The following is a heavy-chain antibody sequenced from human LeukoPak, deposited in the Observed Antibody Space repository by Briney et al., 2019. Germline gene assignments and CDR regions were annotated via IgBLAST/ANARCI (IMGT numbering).Heavy chain of an antibody. CDR2: ISYDGSNK. D-gene: IGHD4-17*01. V-gene: IGHV3-30*18. CDR1: GFTFSSYG. J-gene: IGHJ4*02. Sequence: GGSLRLSCAASGFTFSSYGMHWVRQAPGKGLGWVAVISYDGSNKYYADSVKGRFTISRDNSKNTLYLQMNSLRAEDTAVYYCAKDRNTVTTPFDYWGQGTLVTVSS. CDR3: AKDRNTVTTPFDY.